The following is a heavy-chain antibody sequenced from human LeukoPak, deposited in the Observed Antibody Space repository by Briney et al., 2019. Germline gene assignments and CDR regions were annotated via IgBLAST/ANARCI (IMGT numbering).Heavy chain of an antibody. CDR1: GGSFSGYY. D-gene: IGHD3-10*01. CDR2: INHSGST. CDR3: ARGPTGSGLRSRVYYYYGMDV. J-gene: IGHJ6*02. Sequence: SSETLSLTCAVYGGSFSGYYWSWIRQPPGKGLEWIGEINHSGSTNYNPSLKSRVTISVDTSKNQFPLKLSSVTAADTAVYYCARGPTGSGLRSRVYYYYGMDVWGQGTTVTVSS. V-gene: IGHV4-34*01.